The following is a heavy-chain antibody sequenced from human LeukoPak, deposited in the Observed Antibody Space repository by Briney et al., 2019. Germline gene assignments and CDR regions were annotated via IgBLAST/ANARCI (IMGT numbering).Heavy chain of an antibody. J-gene: IGHJ4*02. CDR3: ARLGYSSSWAFDY. CDR1: GGSISSYY. Sequence: SETLSLTCTVSGGSISSYYWSWIRQPPGKGLESIGYIYYSGSTNYNPSLKSRVTISVDTSKNQFSLKLSSVTAADTAVYYCARLGYSSSWAFDYWGQGTLVTVSS. CDR2: IYYSGST. V-gene: IGHV4-59*08. D-gene: IGHD6-13*01.